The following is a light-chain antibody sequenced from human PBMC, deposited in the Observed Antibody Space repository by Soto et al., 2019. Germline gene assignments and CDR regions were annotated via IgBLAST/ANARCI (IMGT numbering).Light chain of an antibody. Sequence: DIQMTQSPSSLSASVGDRVTITCRANQSVSDSLNWYQQKPGKVPKLLIYAASSLRSGVPSRFSGSESGTDFTLTISSLQPEDCAIYFCRQANSFPITFGQGTRLEI. CDR2: AAS. V-gene: IGKV1-39*01. CDR1: QSVSDS. J-gene: IGKJ5*01. CDR3: RQANSFPIT.